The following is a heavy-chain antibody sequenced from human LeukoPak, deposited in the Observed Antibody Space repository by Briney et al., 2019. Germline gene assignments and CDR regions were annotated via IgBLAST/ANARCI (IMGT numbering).Heavy chain of an antibody. CDR2: IKQDGSEK. CDR1: GFTFSSYW. CDR3: ARQQLEPHYYYYYMDV. J-gene: IGHJ6*03. D-gene: IGHD6-13*01. Sequence: GGSLRLSCAASGFTFSSYWMSWVRQAPGKGLEWVANIKQDGSEKYYVDSVKGRFTISRDNAKNSLYLQMNSLRAEDTAVYYCARQQLEPHYYYYYMDVWGKGTTVTVSS. V-gene: IGHV3-7*01.